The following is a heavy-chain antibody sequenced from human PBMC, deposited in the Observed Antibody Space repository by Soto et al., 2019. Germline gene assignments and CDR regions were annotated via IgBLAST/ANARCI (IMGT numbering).Heavy chain of an antibody. CDR2: ISYDGSNK. Sequence: ACAACRNTLTRLRMRWAPQAPDKGLEWVAVISYDGSNKYYADSVKGRFTISRDNSKNTLYLQMNSLRAEDTAVYYCAKDLIMGYSYGYGYFDYWGQGT. D-gene: IGHD5-18*01. CDR3: AKDLIMGYSYGYGYFDY. CDR1: RNTLTRLR. J-gene: IGHJ4*02. V-gene: IGHV3-30*18.